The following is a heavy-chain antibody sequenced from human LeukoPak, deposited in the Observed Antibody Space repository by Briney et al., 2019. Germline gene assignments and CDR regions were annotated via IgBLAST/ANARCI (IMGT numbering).Heavy chain of an antibody. J-gene: IGHJ4*02. CDR2: IIPLFGTT. CDR3: ARVRRNYFDY. Sequence: SVKVSCKASGYTFTSYGISWVRQAPGQGLEWMGGIIPLFGTTDYAQKFQGRVTITTDESTSTVYMELNNMRSEDTAVYFCARVRRNYFDYWGQGTLVTVSS. CDR1: GYTFTSYG. V-gene: IGHV1-69*05.